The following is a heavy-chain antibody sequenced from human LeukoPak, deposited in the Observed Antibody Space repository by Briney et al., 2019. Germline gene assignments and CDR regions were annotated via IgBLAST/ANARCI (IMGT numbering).Heavy chain of an antibody. D-gene: IGHD3-22*01. CDR1: GFTFSSYG. V-gene: IGHV1-46*01. J-gene: IGHJ4*02. CDR3: ARARTRYYDSSGLGY. Sequence: GGSLRLSCAASGFTFSSYGMHWVRQAPGQGLEWMGIINPSGGSTSYAQKFQGRVTMTRDMSTSTVYVELSSLRSEDTAVYYCARARTRYYDSSGLGYWGQGTLVTVSS. CDR2: INPSGGST.